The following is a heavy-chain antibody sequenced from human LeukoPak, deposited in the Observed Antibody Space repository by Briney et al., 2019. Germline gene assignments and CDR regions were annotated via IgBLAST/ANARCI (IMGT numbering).Heavy chain of an antibody. Sequence: SETLSLTCTVSGASISSYYWSWIRQPPGKGLEWIGDIYYSGSIKYNPSLKSRVTMSVDTSKNQFSLRLSSVTAADTAVYYCARSPYYDSSGSGTYYYGMDVWGQGTTVTVSS. CDR3: ARSPYYDSSGSGTYYYGMDV. J-gene: IGHJ6*02. CDR2: IYYSGSI. CDR1: GASISSYY. D-gene: IGHD3-22*01. V-gene: IGHV4-59*12.